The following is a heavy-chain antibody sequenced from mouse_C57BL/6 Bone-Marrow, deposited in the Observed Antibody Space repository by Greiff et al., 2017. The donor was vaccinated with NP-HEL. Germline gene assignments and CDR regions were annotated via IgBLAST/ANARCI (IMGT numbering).Heavy chain of an antibody. CDR1: GFTFSSYG. CDR3: ARAPSSTTVAATGDY. Sequence: EVKLMESGGDLVKPGGSLKLSCAASGFTFSSYGMSWVRQTPDKRLEWVATISSGGSYTYYPDSVKGRFTISRDNAKNTLYLQMSSLKSEDTAMYYCARAPSSTTVAATGDYWGQGTTLTVSS. V-gene: IGHV5-6*01. J-gene: IGHJ2*01. CDR2: ISSGGSYT. D-gene: IGHD1-1*01.